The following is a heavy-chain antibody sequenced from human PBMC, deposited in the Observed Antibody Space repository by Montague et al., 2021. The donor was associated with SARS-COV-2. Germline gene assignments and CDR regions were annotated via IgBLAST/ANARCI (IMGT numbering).Heavy chain of an antibody. CDR1: GGPISRNY. J-gene: IGHJ4*02. Sequence: SETLSLTCTVSGGPISRNYWNWIRQPPGKGLEWIGYIYYSGTTNCNPSPKSRVAISIDTSRDQFSLSLTSITATDTAVYYCARQPYLASAYYFDYWGLGTLVTVSS. D-gene: IGHD3-10*01. V-gene: IGHV4-59*01. CDR3: ARQPYLASAYYFDY. CDR2: IYYSGTT.